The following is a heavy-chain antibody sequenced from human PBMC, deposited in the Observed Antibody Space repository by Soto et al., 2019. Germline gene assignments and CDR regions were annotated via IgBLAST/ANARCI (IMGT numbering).Heavy chain of an antibody. V-gene: IGHV3-11*01. CDR2: ISSRGLKM. CDR3: ARRADAAVAPHY. D-gene: IGHD2-2*01. CDR1: GFFFSDYF. Sequence: QVQVVESGGGLVEPGGSLRLSCAASGFFFSDYFMSWIRQTPGKGLEWISSISSRGLKMYYADSVKGRVTISRDDARKSVFLQMNSLRGDYTAVYYCARRADAAVAPHYWGQGTLVTVSS. J-gene: IGHJ4*02.